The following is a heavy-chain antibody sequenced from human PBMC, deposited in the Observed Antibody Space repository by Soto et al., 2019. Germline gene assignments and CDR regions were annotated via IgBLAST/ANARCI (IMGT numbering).Heavy chain of an antibody. D-gene: IGHD6-13*01. V-gene: IGHV1-18*01. Sequence: ASVEVSCKASGYTFTSYGISWVRQAPGQGLEWMGWISAYNGNTNYAQKLQGRVTMTTDTSTSTAYMELRSLRSDDTAVYYCARRGIAAAATVYSHGYFDYWGQGTLVTVSS. J-gene: IGHJ4*02. CDR1: GYTFTSYG. CDR3: ARRGIAAAATVYSHGYFDY. CDR2: ISAYNGNT.